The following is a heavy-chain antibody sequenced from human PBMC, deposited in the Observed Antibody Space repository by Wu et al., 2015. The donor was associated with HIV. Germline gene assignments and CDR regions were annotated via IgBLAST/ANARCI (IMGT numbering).Heavy chain of an antibody. V-gene: IGHV1-18*01. Sequence: VQLVQSGGEVKKPGASVKVACKSSGYIFSDFGVHWVRQAPGEGLEWMGWISAQNGNRKYAQKFQGRVTMTTETSSSTAYMELRSLRSEDTAVYFCALIPHYDSSGYYYWGQGTLVTVSS. CDR1: GYIFSDFG. CDR3: ALIPHYDSSGYYY. CDR2: ISAQNGNR. J-gene: IGHJ4*02. D-gene: IGHD3-22*01.